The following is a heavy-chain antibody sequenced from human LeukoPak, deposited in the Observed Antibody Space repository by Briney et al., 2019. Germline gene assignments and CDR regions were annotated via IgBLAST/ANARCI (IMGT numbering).Heavy chain of an antibody. CDR2: IYSGGST. J-gene: IGHJ6*03. CDR3: ARGGITMVRGVNGPYYYYMDV. Sequence: GGSLRLSCAASGFTVSSNYVSWVRQAPGKGLEWVAVIYSGGSTYYADSVKGRFTISRDNSKNTLYLQMNSLRAEDTAVYYCARGGITMVRGVNGPYYYYMDVWGKGTTVTISS. V-gene: IGHV3-66*01. CDR1: GFTVSSNY. D-gene: IGHD3-10*01.